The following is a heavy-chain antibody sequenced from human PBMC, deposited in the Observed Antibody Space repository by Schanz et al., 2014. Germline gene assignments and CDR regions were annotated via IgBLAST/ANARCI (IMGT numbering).Heavy chain of an antibody. Sequence: EVHLLESGGGLVQPGGSLRLSCAASGFTFSNHALSWVRQAPGKGLEWVSRMIGSGSSVFYADSVKGRFTISRDNLKNTVYLQMNSLRAGDTAVYYCMAMGRNTSHYFDHWGQGTLVTVSS. CDR2: MIGSGSSV. V-gene: IGHV3-23*01. CDR1: GFTFSNHA. J-gene: IGHJ4*02. CDR3: MAMGRNTSHYFDH. D-gene: IGHD1-1*01.